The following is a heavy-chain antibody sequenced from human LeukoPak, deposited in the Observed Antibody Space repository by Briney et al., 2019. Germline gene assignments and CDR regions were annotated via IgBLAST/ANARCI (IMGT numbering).Heavy chain of an antibody. CDR3: TNWLLSGDYFDY. D-gene: IGHD3-9*01. CDR1: GFTFSSYG. V-gene: IGHV3-30*03. Sequence: GGSLRLSCAASGFTFSSYGMHWVRQAPGKGLEWVAVISYDGSNKYYADSVKGRFTISRDNSKNTLYLQMNSLRAEDTAVYYCTNWLLSGDYFDYWGQGTLVTVSS. CDR2: ISYDGSNK. J-gene: IGHJ4*02.